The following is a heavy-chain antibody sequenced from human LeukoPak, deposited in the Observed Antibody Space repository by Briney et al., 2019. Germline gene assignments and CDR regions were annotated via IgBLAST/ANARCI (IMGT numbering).Heavy chain of an antibody. CDR3: ARPSRSISTAGSFDI. D-gene: IGHD3-10*01. CDR1: GGSISNYF. CDR2: IYYTGST. J-gene: IGHJ3*02. Sequence: PAETLTLTCTVSGGSISNYFWSWIRQPPGKGLEWIGYIYYTGSTNYNPSLKRRVTISVGPSKNQFSLKLSAVTAADTVVYYCARPSRSISTAGSFDIWGRGTIV. V-gene: IGHV4-59*01.